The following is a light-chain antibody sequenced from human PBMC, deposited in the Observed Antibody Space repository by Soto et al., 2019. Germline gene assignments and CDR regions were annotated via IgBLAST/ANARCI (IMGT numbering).Light chain of an antibody. J-gene: IGKJ1*01. Sequence: NQMTQSPSSLSAYVGDRVTITCRASQSIRSYLNWYQQKPGKAPKLLIYAASSLQSGVPSRFSGSGSGTDFTLTISSLQPEDVATYYCQQSYSTPQTFGQGTKVDIK. CDR1: QSIRSY. CDR3: QQSYSTPQT. CDR2: AAS. V-gene: IGKV1-39*01.